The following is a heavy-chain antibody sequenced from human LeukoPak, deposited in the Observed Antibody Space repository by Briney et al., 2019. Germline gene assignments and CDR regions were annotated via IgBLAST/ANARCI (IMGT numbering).Heavy chain of an antibody. D-gene: IGHD3-10*01. V-gene: IGHV1-2*02. CDR2: IDPNSGGT. J-gene: IGHJ4*02. Sequence: GASVKVSCKAFGYTFTGYYLHWVRQAPGQGLEWMGWIDPNSGGTNYAQTFQGRVTMTRDTSISTAYMELSRLRSDDTAVYYCARYYIEGRCFDYWGQGTLVTVSS. CDR1: GYTFTGYY. CDR3: ARYYIEGRCFDY.